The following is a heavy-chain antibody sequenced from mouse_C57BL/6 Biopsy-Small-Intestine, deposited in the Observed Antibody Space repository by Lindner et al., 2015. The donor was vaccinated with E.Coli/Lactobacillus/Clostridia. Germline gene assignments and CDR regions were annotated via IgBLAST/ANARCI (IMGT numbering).Heavy chain of an antibody. CDR3: ARLDPFYVMDY. Sequence: VQLQESGAEVVRPGTSVKMSCKASGYNFTHYWIGWAKQRPGHGLEWIGDIYPGGGFGNYDEKFKGKATLTADISSSTAYMQFSSLTSEDSAIYFCARLDPFYVMDYWGQGTSVTVSS. CDR2: IYPGGGFG. V-gene: IGHV1-63*01. CDR1: GYNFTHYW. J-gene: IGHJ4*01.